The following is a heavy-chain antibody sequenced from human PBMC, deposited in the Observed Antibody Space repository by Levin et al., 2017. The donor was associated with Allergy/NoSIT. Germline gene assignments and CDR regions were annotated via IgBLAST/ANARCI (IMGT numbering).Heavy chain of an antibody. CDR2: IKQDGSEK. Sequence: GESLKISCAASGFTFSSYWMSWVRQAPGKGLEWVANIKQDGSEKYYVDSVKGRFTISRDNAKNSLYLQMNSLRAEDTAVYYCARWGLYSSSSWFDPWGQGTLVTVSS. V-gene: IGHV3-7*01. D-gene: IGHD6-6*01. CDR1: GFTFSSYW. J-gene: IGHJ5*02. CDR3: ARWGLYSSSSWFDP.